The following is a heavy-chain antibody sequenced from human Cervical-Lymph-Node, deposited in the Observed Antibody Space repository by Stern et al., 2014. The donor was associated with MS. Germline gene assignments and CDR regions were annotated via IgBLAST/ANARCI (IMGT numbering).Heavy chain of an antibody. Sequence: EVQLVESGGGLVQRGGSLRLSCAASGFTFSSYWMHWVRQVPGQGLVWVARINTDATRTSYADSVKGRFSISRDNAKSTLYLQMDSLRADDTAVYYCARDRQWEISGPSDYWGPGTLVTVSS. D-gene: IGHD1-26*01. CDR2: INTDATRT. J-gene: IGHJ4*02. V-gene: IGHV3-74*01. CDR1: GFTFSSYW. CDR3: ARDRQWEISGPSDY.